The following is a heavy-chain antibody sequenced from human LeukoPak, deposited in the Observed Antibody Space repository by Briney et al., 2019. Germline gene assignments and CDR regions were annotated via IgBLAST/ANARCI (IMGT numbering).Heavy chain of an antibody. V-gene: IGHV6-1*01. Sequence: SQTLSLTCAISGDSVSSNSAAWNWISQSPSRGLEWLGRTYYRSKWYNDYSVSVKSRITINPDTSKSQFSLQLNSVTPAEPAVYYCARGYGCCFVYWGQGTLVTASS. CDR1: GDSVSSNSAA. D-gene: IGHD5-18*01. J-gene: IGHJ4*02. CDR3: ARGYGCCFVY. CDR2: TYYRSKWYN.